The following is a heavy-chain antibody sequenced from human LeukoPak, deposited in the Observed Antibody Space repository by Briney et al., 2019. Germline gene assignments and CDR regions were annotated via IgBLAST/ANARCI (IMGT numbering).Heavy chain of an antibody. Sequence: PSETLSLTCTVSGGSISSGDYYWSWIRQPPGKGLEWIGYIYYSGSTYYNPSLKSRVTISVDTSKNQFSLKLSSVTAADTAVYYCARGHYYDRSAIFDPWGQGTLVTVSS. CDR1: GGSISSGDYY. CDR2: IYYSGST. J-gene: IGHJ5*02. D-gene: IGHD3-22*01. CDR3: ARGHYYDRSAIFDP. V-gene: IGHV4-30-4*01.